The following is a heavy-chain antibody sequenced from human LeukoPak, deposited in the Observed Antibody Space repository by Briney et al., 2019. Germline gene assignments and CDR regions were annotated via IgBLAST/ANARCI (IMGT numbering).Heavy chain of an antibody. D-gene: IGHD2/OR15-2a*01. J-gene: IGHJ4*02. V-gene: IGHV3-30*02. CDR2: INYNGRDK. CDR3: AKDSPTYYADS. CDR1: GFTFSSFG. Sequence: PGGSLRLSCAASGFTFSSFGMHWVRQAPGKGLEWVSFINYNGRDKYYADSVKGRFTISRDSSKNKLSLQMNSLRAEDTSVYFCAKDSPTYYADSWGQGTLVTVSS.